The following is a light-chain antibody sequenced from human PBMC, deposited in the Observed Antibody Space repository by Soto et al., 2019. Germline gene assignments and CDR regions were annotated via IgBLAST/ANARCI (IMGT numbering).Light chain of an antibody. CDR3: CSYAGSSTVDV. CDR2: EGS. Sequence: QSALTQPASVSGSPGQSITISCTGTSSDVGSYNLVSWYQQHPGKAPKLMIYEGSKRPSGVSNRFSGSKSGNTASLTISGLQAEDEAYYYCCSYAGSSTVDVFGTGTKVTVL. V-gene: IGLV2-23*01. CDR1: SSDVGSYNL. J-gene: IGLJ1*01.